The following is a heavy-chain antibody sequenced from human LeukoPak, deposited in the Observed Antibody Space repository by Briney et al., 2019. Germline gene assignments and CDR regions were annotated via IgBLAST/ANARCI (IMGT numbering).Heavy chain of an antibody. CDR2: IKQDGSEK. CDR1: GFTFSSYG. V-gene: IGHV3-7*01. J-gene: IGHJ4*02. D-gene: IGHD3-10*01. Sequence: GGSLRLSCAASGFTFSSYGMHWVRQAPGKGLEWVANIKQDGSEKYYVDSVKGRFTISRDNAKNSLYLQMNSLRAEDTAVYYCAGTYYYGSGSQYWGQGTLVTVSS. CDR3: AGTYYYGSGSQY.